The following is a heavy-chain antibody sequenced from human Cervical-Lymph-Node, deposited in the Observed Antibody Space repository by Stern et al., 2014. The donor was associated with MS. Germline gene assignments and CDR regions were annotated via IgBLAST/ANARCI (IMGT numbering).Heavy chain of an antibody. CDR1: GYIFSNYG. J-gene: IGHJ5*02. D-gene: IGHD3-9*01. CDR3: ARHADLTGRYTGWLDP. V-gene: IGHV5-51*01. Sequence: EVQLVQSGVEVKRPGESLNISCKGSGYIFSNYGVAWLRQSPGKGLEWMGIIRPSDSDTRYSPSFEGQVTISADKSLNIAYLQWYSLRASDSAMYYCARHADLTGRYTGWLDPWGQGTLVTVSS. CDR2: IRPSDSDT.